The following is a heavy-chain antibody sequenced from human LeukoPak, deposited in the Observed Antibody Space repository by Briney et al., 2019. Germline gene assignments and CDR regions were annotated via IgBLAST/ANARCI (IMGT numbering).Heavy chain of an antibody. V-gene: IGHV1-18*01. J-gene: IGHJ3*02. CDR1: GYTFTTYG. Sequence: ASVKVSCKASGYTFTTYGISWVRQAPGQGLEWMGWISVYNGKTNAQKFQGRVTMTTDTSTSTAYMELRSLRSDDTAVYYCARGKDRAFDIWGQGTMVTVSS. CDR3: ARGKDRAFDI. CDR2: ISVYNGKT.